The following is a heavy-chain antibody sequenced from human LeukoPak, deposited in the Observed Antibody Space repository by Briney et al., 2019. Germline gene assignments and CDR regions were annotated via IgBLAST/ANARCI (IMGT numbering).Heavy chain of an antibody. Sequence: SETLSLTCAVYGGSFSGYYWSWIRQPPGKGLEWIGEINHSGSTNYNPSLKSRVTISVDTSKNQFSLKLSSVTAADTAVYYCARLTLGYCSSTSCLPDDYWGQGTLVTVSS. D-gene: IGHD2-2*01. CDR1: GGSFSGYY. V-gene: IGHV4-34*01. CDR3: ARLTLGYCSSTSCLPDDY. CDR2: INHSGST. J-gene: IGHJ4*02.